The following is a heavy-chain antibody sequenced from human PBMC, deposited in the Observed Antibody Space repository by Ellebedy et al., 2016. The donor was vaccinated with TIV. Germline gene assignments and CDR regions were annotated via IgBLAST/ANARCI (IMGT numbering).Heavy chain of an antibody. V-gene: IGHV5-10-1*01. CDR3: ARPQIEEMATSYWYFDL. D-gene: IGHD5-24*01. Sequence: KVSCXGSGYSFTSYWISWVRQMPGKGLEWMGRIDPSDSYTNYSPSFQGHVTISADKSISTAYLQWSSLKASDTAMYYCARPQIEEMATSYWYFDLWGRGTLVTVSS. CDR1: GYSFTSYW. J-gene: IGHJ2*01. CDR2: IDPSDSYT.